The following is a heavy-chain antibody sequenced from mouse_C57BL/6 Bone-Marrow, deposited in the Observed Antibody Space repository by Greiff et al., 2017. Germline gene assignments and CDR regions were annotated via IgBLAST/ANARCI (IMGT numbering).Heavy chain of an antibody. Sequence: VQLQQSGTVLARPGASVKMSCKTSGYTFTSYWMHWVKQRPGQGLEWIGAIYPGNSDTSYNQKFKGKAKLTAVTSASTAYMELSSLTNEDSAVYYFSYYYGIDYWGQGTTLTVAS. CDR2: IYPGNSDT. J-gene: IGHJ2*01. V-gene: IGHV1-5*01. CDR3: SYYYGIDY. CDR1: GYTFTSYW. D-gene: IGHD1-1*01.